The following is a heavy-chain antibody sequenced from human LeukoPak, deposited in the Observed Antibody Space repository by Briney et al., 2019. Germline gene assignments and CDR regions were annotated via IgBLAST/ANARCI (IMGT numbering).Heavy chain of an antibody. CDR3: ARGPLSSNGVPNWFDP. CDR2: ISSSSSYI. Sequence: GGSLRLSCAASGFTFSSYSMNWVRQAPEKGLEWVSSISSSSSYIYYADSVKGRFTISRDNAKNSLYLQMNSLRAEDTAVYYCARGPLSSNGVPNWFDPWGQGTLVTVSS. D-gene: IGHD2-8*01. J-gene: IGHJ5*02. V-gene: IGHV3-21*01. CDR1: GFTFSSYS.